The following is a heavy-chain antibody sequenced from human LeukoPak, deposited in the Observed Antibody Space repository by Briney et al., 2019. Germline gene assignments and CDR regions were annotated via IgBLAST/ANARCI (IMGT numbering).Heavy chain of an antibody. J-gene: IGHJ4*02. CDR1: GFTFSSYA. CDR3: AKDRGAYDYFDY. D-gene: IGHD2-2*01. V-gene: IGHV3-23*01. Sequence: GGSLRLSCAASGFTFSSYAMSWVRQAPGKGLEWVSAISGSGGSTYYADSVKGRFTISRDNSKNTLYLQMNSLRAEDMAVYYCAKDRGAYDYFDYWGQGTLVTVSS. CDR2: ISGSGGST.